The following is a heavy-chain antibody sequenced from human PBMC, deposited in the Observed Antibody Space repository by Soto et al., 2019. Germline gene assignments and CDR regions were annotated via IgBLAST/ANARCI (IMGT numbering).Heavy chain of an antibody. CDR3: ASRGVLLWFGELLTNWFDP. V-gene: IGHV4-59*08. J-gene: IGHJ5*02. CDR2: IYYSGST. Sequence: SETLSLTCTVSGGSISSYYWSWIRQPPGKGLEWIGYIYYSGSTNYNPSLKSRVTISVDTSKNQFSLKLSSVTAADTAVYYCASRGVLLWFGELLTNWFDPWGQGTLVTVSS. CDR1: GGSISSYY. D-gene: IGHD3-10*01.